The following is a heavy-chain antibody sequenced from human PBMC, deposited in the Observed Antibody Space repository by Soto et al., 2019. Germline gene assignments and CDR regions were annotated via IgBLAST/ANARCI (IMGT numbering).Heavy chain of an antibody. CDR2: ISYDGSNK. CDR1: GFTFSSYG. J-gene: IGHJ5*02. V-gene: IGHV3-30*18. CDR3: AKAGGGEYSSSWYLFEEPAQSFDP. D-gene: IGHD6-13*01. Sequence: QVQLVESGGGVVQPGRSLRLSCAASGFTFSSYGMHWVRQAPGKGLEWVAVISYDGSNKYYADSVKGRFTISRDNSKNTLYPQMNSLRAEDTAVYYCAKAGGGEYSSSWYLFEEPAQSFDPWGQGTLVTVSS.